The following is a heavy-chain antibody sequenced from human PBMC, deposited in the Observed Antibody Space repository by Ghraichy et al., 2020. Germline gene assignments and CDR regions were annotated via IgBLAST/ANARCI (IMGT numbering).Heavy chain of an antibody. CDR2: IIPIFGTA. CDR3: AREVHDYGDYGGS. D-gene: IGHD4-17*01. J-gene: IGHJ5*02. V-gene: IGHV1-69*13. Sequence: SVKVSCKASGGTFSSYAISWVRQAPGQGLEWMGGIIPIFGTANYAQKFQGRVTITADESTSTAYMELSSLRSEDTAVYYCAREVHDYGDYGGSWGQGTLVTVSS. CDR1: GGTFSSYA.